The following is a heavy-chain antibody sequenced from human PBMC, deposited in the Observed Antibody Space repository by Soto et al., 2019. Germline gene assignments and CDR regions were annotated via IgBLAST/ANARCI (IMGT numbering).Heavy chain of an antibody. CDR3: AKGSVGFGELLDLFVY. D-gene: IGHD3-10*01. J-gene: IGHJ4*02. CDR1: GFTFSSYS. CDR2: ISSSSSTI. Sequence: GSLRLSCAASGFTFSSYSMNWVRQAPGKGLEWVSYISSSSSTIYYADSVKGRFTISRDNAKNSLYLQMNSLRAEDTAVYYCAKGSVGFGELLDLFVYWGQGTLVTVSS. V-gene: IGHV3-48*01.